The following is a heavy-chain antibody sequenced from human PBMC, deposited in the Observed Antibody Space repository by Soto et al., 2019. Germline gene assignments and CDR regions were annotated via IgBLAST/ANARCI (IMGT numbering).Heavy chain of an antibody. CDR2: INHSGST. J-gene: IGHJ4*02. V-gene: IGHV4-34*01. CDR3: ARGQGSSSWYPYYYDY. CDR1: GGSFSGYY. D-gene: IGHD6-13*01. Sequence: SETLSLTCAVYGGSFSGYYWSWIRQPPGKGLEWIGEINHSGSTNYNPSLKSRVTISVDTSKNQFSLKLSSVTAADTAVYYCARGQGSSSWYPYYYDYWGQGTLVTV.